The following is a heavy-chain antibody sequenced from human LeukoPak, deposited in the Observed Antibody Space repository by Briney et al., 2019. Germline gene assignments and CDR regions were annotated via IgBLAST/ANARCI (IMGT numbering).Heavy chain of an antibody. CDR1: GFTFSSYE. J-gene: IGHJ4*02. CDR3: ARDRYDSSGIFDY. CDR2: ISSSGSTI. V-gene: IGHV3-48*03. D-gene: IGHD3-22*01. Sequence: GGSLRLSCAASGFTFSSYEMNWVRQAPGKGPEWVSYISSSGSTIYYADSVKGRFIISRDNAKNSLYLQMNSLRAEDTAVYYCARDRYDSSGIFDYWGQGTLVTVSS.